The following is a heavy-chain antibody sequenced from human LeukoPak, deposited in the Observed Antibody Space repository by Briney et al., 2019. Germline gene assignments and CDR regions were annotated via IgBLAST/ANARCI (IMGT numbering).Heavy chain of an antibody. CDR3: VKGHKGFYYGSGSSFDY. D-gene: IGHD3-10*01. V-gene: IGHV3-30*02. CDR2: IRYDGSNK. J-gene: IGHJ4*02. CDR1: GFTFSSYG. Sequence: GGSLRLSCAASGFTFSSYGMHWVPQAPGKGLEWVAFIRYDGSNKYYADSVKGRFTISRDNSKNTLYLPMNSLRAEDTAVYYCVKGHKGFYYGSGSSFDYWGQGTLVTVSS.